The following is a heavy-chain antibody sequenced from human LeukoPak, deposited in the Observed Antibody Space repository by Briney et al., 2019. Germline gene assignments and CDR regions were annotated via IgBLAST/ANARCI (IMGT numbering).Heavy chain of an antibody. D-gene: IGHD4-17*01. CDR1: GFTFSGYA. CDR2: ISTTGTTV. J-gene: IGHJ4*02. Sequence: GGSLRLSCAASGFTFSGYALNWVRQAPGKGLEWVSYISTTGTTVYYADSVKGRFTISRDNVKNSLYLQMNSLRDEDTAVYYCARGGDYGDYVDFAYWGQGTLVTVSP. V-gene: IGHV3-48*03. CDR3: ARGGDYGDYVDFAY.